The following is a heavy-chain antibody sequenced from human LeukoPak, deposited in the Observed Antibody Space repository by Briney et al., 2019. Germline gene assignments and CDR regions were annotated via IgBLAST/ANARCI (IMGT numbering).Heavy chain of an antibody. D-gene: IGHD5-24*01. CDR1: GFTLKTFW. V-gene: IGHV3-74*03. CDR2: INTEGEV. J-gene: IGHJ3*01. Sequence: GGSLRLSCVVSGFTLKTFWMHWVRQVPGKGPVWISRINTEGEVTYADPVKGRFTMSRDNAKNELSLQMNSLGIDDTGVYYCVRVLPTIGSGWGQGTLVTVAS. CDR3: VRVLPTIGSG.